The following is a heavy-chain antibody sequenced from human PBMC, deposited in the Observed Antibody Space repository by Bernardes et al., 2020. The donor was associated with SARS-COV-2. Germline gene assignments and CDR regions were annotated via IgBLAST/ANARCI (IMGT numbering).Heavy chain of an antibody. CDR3: VRSAGMDV. V-gene: IGHV3-7*03. J-gene: IGHJ6*02. Sequence: GGSLRPSCAGSGFDFSDYWMTWVRQAPGKGLEWVANIKRDGSETYYVDSVKGRFTISRDNAKNLVFLQMNSLRAEDTAVFYCVRSAGMDVWGQGTMVTVSS. CDR1: GFDFSDYW. CDR2: IKRDGSET.